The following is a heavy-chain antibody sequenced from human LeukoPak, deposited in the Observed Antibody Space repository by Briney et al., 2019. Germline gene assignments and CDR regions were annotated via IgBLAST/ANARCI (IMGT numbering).Heavy chain of an antibody. CDR1: GGSFSGYY. V-gene: IGHV4-34*01. CDR3: AGGSRSSSTCCYIDY. J-gene: IGHJ4*02. D-gene: IGHD2-2*02. Sequence: PSETLSLTCAVYGGSFSGYYWSWIRQPPGKGLEWIGEINHSGSTNYNPSLKSRVTISVDTSKNQFSLKLSSVTAADTAVYYCAGGSRSSSTCCYIDYWGQGTLVTVSS. CDR2: INHSGST.